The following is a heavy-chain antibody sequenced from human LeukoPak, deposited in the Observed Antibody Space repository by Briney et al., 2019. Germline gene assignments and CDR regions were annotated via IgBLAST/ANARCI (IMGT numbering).Heavy chain of an antibody. V-gene: IGHV4-34*01. Sequence: PSETLSLTCAVYGGSFSGYYWNWIRQPPGKGLEWIGTIYYSGSTYYNPSLTSRVTISVDTSKNQFSLKLSSVTAADTAVYYCARHKDYYYSYMDVWGKGTTVTISS. CDR2: IYYSGST. J-gene: IGHJ6*03. CDR3: ARHKDYYYSYMDV. CDR1: GGSFSGYY.